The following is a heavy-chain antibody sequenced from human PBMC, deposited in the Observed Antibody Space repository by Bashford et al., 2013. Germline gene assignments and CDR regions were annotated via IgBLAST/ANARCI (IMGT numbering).Heavy chain of an antibody. CDR2: IIPILGIA. Sequence: VASVKVSCKASGGTFSSYAISWVRQAPGQGLEWMGGIIPILGIANYAQKFQGRVTITADKSTSTAYMELSSLRSEDTAVYYCARQATTVVTPAQACFDYWAREPWSPSPQ. CDR1: GGTFSSYA. D-gene: IGHD4-23*01. CDR3: ARQATTVVTPAQACFDY. V-gene: IGHV1-69*10. J-gene: IGHJ4*02.